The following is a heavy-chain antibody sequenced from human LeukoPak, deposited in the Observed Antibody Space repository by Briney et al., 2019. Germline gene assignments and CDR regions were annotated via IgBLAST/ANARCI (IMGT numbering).Heavy chain of an antibody. CDR2: IYTSGST. Sequence: PSETLSLTCTVSGGSISSYYWSWIGQPAGKGLECIGRIYTSGSTNDNPSLKSLVTISVDKSKNQFSLKLSSVTAADTAVYYCARGASGGSYPGYMDVWGKGTTVTVSS. CDR1: GGSISSYY. V-gene: IGHV4-4*07. D-gene: IGHD2-15*01. CDR3: ARGASGGSYPGYMDV. J-gene: IGHJ6*03.